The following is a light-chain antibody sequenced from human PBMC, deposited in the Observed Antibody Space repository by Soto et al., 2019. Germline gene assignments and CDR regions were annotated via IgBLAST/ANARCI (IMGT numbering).Light chain of an antibody. Sequence: QSVLTQPASVSGSPGQSITISCTGTSSDIGGYYYVSWYQHHPGKAPKLMIYQVTNRPSGVSHRFSGSKSGNTAFLTISGLQTEDEADYYCVSYTSRSTYVFGSGTKVTVL. CDR3: VSYTSRSTYV. J-gene: IGLJ1*01. V-gene: IGLV2-14*01. CDR1: SSDIGGYYY. CDR2: QVT.